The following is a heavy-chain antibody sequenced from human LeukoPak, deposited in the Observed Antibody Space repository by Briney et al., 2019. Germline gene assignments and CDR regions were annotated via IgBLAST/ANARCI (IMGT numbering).Heavy chain of an antibody. J-gene: IGHJ4*02. CDR1: GFTFSSYS. CDR2: ISSSSSYI. D-gene: IGHD3-3*01. Sequence: PGGSLRLSCAASGFTFSSYSMNWVRQAPGKGLEWVSSISSSSSYIYYADSAKGRFTISRDNAKNSLYLQMNSLRAEDTAVYYCARDLTESMYYDFWSGYSPPYYFDYWGQGTLVTVSS. CDR3: ARDLTESMYYDFWSGYSPPYYFDY. V-gene: IGHV3-21*01.